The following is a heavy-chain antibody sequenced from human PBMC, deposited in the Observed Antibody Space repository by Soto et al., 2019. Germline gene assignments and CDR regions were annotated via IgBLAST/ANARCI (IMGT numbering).Heavy chain of an antibody. CDR2: IYWDDDK. CDR1: GFSLSTSGVG. V-gene: IGHV2-5*02. Sequence: QITLKESGPTLVKPTQTLTLTCTFSGFSLSTSGVGVGWIRQPPGKALEWLALIYWDDDKRYSPSLKSRLTITKDTSKNQVVLTMTNMDPVDTATYYCAHSRSYASESYYTVNYWGQGTLVTVSS. CDR3: AHSRSYASESYYTVNY. D-gene: IGHD3-10*01. J-gene: IGHJ4*02.